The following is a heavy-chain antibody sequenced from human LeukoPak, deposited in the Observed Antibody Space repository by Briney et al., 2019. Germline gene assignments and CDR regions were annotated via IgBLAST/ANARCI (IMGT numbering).Heavy chain of an antibody. CDR3: ARLRLTGYYNYYYYGMDV. CDR2: INHSGST. J-gene: IGHJ6*02. D-gene: IGHD3-9*01. CDR1: GGSFSGYY. Sequence: SETLSLTCAVYGGSFSGYYWSWIRQPPGKGLEWIGEINHSGSTNYNPSLKSRVTIPVDTSKNQFSLKLSSVTAADTAVYYCARLRLTGYYNYYYYGMDVWGQGTTVTVSS. V-gene: IGHV4-34*01.